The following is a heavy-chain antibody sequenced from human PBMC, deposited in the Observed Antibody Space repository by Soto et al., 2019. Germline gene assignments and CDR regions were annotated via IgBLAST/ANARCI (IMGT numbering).Heavy chain of an antibody. Sequence: SETLSLTCAVYGGSFSGYYWSWIRQPPGKGLEWIGEINHSGSTNYNPSLKSRVTISVDTSKNQFSLKLSSVTAADTAVYYCARLNYYGSGSYYHYYYYGMDVWGQGTTVTVSS. CDR1: GGSFSGYY. D-gene: IGHD3-10*01. CDR3: ARLNYYGSGSYYHYYYYGMDV. CDR2: INHSGST. J-gene: IGHJ6*02. V-gene: IGHV4-34*01.